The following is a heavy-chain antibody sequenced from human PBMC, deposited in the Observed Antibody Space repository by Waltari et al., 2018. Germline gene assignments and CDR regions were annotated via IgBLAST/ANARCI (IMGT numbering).Heavy chain of an antibody. D-gene: IGHD6-13*01. CDR2: IIPIFGTA. Sequence: QVQLVQSGAEVKKPGSSVKVSCKASGGTFSSSAISWVRQAPGQGLEWMGGIIPIFGTANYAQKFQGRVTITADKSTSTAYIELSSLRSEDTAVYYCARRYSSNWGSYYFDYWGQGTLVTVSS. CDR1: GGTFSSSA. J-gene: IGHJ4*02. CDR3: ARRYSSNWGSYYFDY. V-gene: IGHV1-69*14.